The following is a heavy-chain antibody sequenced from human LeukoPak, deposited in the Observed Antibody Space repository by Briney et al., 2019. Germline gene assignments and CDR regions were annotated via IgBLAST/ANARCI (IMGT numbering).Heavy chain of an antibody. V-gene: IGHV3-64D*06. CDR1: GFTFSTYV. CDR2: ISSNGDNT. J-gene: IGHJ4*02. Sequence: GGSLRLSCSVSGFTFSTYVMHWVRQAPGKGLEYVSAISSNGDNTYYADSVKGRFTISRDNSKNTLYLHMSRLSADDPAVYYCVRGTGYWGQGTLVTVSS. CDR3: VRGTGY.